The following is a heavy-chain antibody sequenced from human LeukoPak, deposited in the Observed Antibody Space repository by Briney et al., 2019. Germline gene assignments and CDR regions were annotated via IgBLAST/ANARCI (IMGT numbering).Heavy chain of an antibody. CDR2: ISYDGSNK. CDR1: GFTFSSYG. D-gene: IGHD3-3*01. J-gene: IGHJ5*02. Sequence: PGGSLRLSCAASGFTFSSYGMHWVRQAPGKGLEWVAVISYDGSNKYYADSVKGRFTISRDNSKNTLYLQMNSLRAEDTAVYYCARDFCDHWGQGTLVTVSS. CDR3: ARDFCDH. V-gene: IGHV3-30*03.